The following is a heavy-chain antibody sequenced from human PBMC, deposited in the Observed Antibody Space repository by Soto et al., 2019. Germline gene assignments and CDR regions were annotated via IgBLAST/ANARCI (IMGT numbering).Heavy chain of an antibody. Sequence: SQTLSLTCAISGDSVSSNSAAWNWIRQSPSRGLERLGRTYYRSKWYNDYAVSVKSRITINPDTSKNQFSLQLNSVTPEDTAVYYCARDKSNRAAAGNYYFVYWGKGTRVTVPS. CDR2: TYYRSKWYN. CDR1: GDSVSSNSAA. D-gene: IGHD6-13*01. V-gene: IGHV6-1*01. J-gene: IGHJ4*02. CDR3: ARDKSNRAAAGNYYFVY.